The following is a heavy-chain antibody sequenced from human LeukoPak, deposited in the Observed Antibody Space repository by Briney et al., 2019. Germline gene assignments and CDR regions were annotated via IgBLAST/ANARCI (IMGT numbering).Heavy chain of an antibody. CDR2: LNPNSGDT. V-gene: IGHV1-2*02. D-gene: IGHD5-24*01. CDR1: GYTFTDYY. J-gene: IGHJ4*02. CDR3: ARGRNIGMTTMSGGSDY. Sequence: ASVKVSCKASGYTFTDYYMHWVRQAPGQGLEWMGWLNPNSGDTSYAQKFQGRVSMTRDTSISTAYMDLSDLRSDDTAVYYCARGRNIGMTTMSGGSDYWGQGTLVTVSS.